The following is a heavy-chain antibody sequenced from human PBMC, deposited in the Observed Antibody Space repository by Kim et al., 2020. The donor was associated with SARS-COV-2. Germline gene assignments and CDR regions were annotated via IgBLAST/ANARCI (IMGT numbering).Heavy chain of an antibody. J-gene: IGHJ5*02. D-gene: IGHD1-20*01. CDR3: ARHNWNLNWFDP. CDR1: GGSISSSSYY. Sequence: SETLSLTCTVSGGSISSSSYYWGWIRQPPGKGLEWIGSIYYSGSTYYNPSLKSRVTISVDTSKNQFSLKLSSVTAADTAVYYCARHNWNLNWFDPWGQGTLVTVSS. V-gene: IGHV4-39*01. CDR2: IYYSGST.